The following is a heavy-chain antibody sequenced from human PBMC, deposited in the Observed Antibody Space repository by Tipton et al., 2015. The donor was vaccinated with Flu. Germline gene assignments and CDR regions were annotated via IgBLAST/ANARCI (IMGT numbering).Heavy chain of an antibody. D-gene: IGHD2-2*01. CDR1: GSSMGTGYC. Sequence: TLSLTCSVSGSSMGTGYCWGWIRQPPGKGLEWIANICHSGNTYHNPSLKSRVTISVDTSKSQFSLKLRSVTAADTAVYYCARDSSLGMPDYFDYWGQGTLVTASS. CDR2: ICHSGNT. J-gene: IGHJ4*02. CDR3: ARDSSLGMPDYFDY. V-gene: IGHV4-38-2*02.